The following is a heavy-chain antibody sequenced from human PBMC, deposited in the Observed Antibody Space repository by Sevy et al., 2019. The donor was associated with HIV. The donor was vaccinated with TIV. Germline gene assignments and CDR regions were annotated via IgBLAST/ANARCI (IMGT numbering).Heavy chain of an antibody. CDR3: VKEGGGEGGDH. D-gene: IGHD2-21*01. V-gene: IGHV3-30*02. CDR1: GFSFSSYG. J-gene: IGHJ4*02. Sequence: GGSLRLSCAASGFSFSSYGMHWVRQAPGKGLEWMSYIQYDGSNKDYAASVKGRFTISRDNSKNTLYLQMNSLRVEDRAVFYWVKEGGGEGGDHWGQGTLVTVSS. CDR2: IQYDGSNK.